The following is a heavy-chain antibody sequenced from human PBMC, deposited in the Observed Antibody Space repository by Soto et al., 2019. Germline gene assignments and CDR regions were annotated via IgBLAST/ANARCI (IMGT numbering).Heavy chain of an antibody. CDR1: GFTFSSYA. Sequence: PGGSLRLSCAASGFTFSSYAMSWVRQAPGKGLEWVSGISGSGGSTYYADSVKGRFTISRDNSKNTLYLQMNSLRAEDTAVYYCAKNNPLLSSSWALFDYWGQGTLVTVSS. CDR3: AKNNPLLSSSWALFDY. V-gene: IGHV3-23*01. J-gene: IGHJ4*02. CDR2: ISGSGGST. D-gene: IGHD6-13*01.